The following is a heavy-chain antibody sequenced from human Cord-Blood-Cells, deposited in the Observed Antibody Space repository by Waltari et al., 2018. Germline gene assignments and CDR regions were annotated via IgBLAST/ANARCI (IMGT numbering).Heavy chain of an antibody. V-gene: IGHV3-30*18. D-gene: IGHD3-3*01. CDR2: ISYDGSNK. CDR1: GFTFSSYG. J-gene: IGHJ3*02. Sequence: QVQLVESGGGVVQPGRSLRLSCAASGFTFSSYGMHWVRQAPGKGLEWVAVISYDGSNKYYADSVKGRFTISRDNSKNTLYLQMNSLRAEDTAVYYCAKEYYDFWSGYPDAFDIWGQGTMVTVSS. CDR3: AKEYYDFWSGYPDAFDI.